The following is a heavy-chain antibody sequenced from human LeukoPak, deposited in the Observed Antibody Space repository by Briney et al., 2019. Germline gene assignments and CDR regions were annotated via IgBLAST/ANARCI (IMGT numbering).Heavy chain of an antibody. V-gene: IGHV3-21*01. Sequence: GGSLRLSCAASGFTYSSYSMNWVRQAPGKGLEWVSSISSSSSYIYYADSLKGRFAISRDNAKNPLYLQMNSLRAEDTAVYYCARCRVTHSSSSELDYWGQGTLVTVSS. CDR3: ARCRVTHSSSSELDY. J-gene: IGHJ4*02. CDR1: GFTYSSYS. D-gene: IGHD6-6*01. CDR2: ISSSSSYI.